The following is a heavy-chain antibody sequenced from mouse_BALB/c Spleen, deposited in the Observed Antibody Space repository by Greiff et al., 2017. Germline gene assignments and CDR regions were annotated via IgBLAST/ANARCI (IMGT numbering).Heavy chain of an antibody. D-gene: IGHD1-1*02. V-gene: IGHV7-3*02. Sequence: EVKLVESGGGLVQPGGSLRLSCATSGFTFTDYYMSWVRQPPGKALEWLGFIRNKANGYTTEYSASVKGRFTISRDNSQSILYLQMNTLRAEDSATYYCARVSGGNHAWFAYWGQGTLVTVSA. CDR2: IRNKANGYTT. CDR3: ARVSGGNHAWFAY. CDR1: GFTFTDYY. J-gene: IGHJ3*01.